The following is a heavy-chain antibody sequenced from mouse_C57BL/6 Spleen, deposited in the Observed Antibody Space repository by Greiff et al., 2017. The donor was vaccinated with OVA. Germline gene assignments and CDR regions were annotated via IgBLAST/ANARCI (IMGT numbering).Heavy chain of an antibody. CDR2: INPGNGGT. CDR1: GYTFTSYW. J-gene: IGHJ4*01. V-gene: IGHV1-53*01. D-gene: IGHD1-1*01. Sequence: QVQLQQPGTELVKPGASVKLSCKASGYTFTSYWMHWVKQRPGQGLEWIGNINPGNGGTNYNEKFKSKATLTVDKSSSTAYMQLSSLTSEDSAVDYCAGTSTAVVRYAMDYWGQGTSVTVSS. CDR3: AGTSTAVVRYAMDY.